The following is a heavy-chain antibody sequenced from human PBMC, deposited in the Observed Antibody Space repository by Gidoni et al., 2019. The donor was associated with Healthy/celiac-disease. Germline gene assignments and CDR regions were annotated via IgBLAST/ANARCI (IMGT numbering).Heavy chain of an antibody. CDR3: ARADGYGDYDHDAFDI. Sequence: QVQLQESGPGLVKPSQTLSLTCTVSGCSISSGDYYWSWIRPPPGKGLEWIGYIYYSGSTYYNPSLKSRVTISVDTSKNQFSLKLSSVTAADTAVYYCARADGYGDYDHDAFDIWGQGTMVTVSS. CDR1: GCSISSGDYY. J-gene: IGHJ3*02. D-gene: IGHD4-17*01. V-gene: IGHV4-30-4*01. CDR2: IYYSGST.